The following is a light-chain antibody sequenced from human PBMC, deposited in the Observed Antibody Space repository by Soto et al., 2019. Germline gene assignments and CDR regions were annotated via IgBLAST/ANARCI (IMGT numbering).Light chain of an antibody. J-gene: IGKJ1*01. V-gene: IGKV1-5*03. Sequence: DIHMTQSPSTLSASVGDRVTITCRASQSISSWLAWYQQKPGKAPKLLIYNASSLESGVQSRFSGSGSGTAFHPPLTRLQPDACDNYYCPQYNSYSWPVGQGTKVDIK. CDR2: NAS. CDR1: QSISSW. CDR3: PQYNSYSWP.